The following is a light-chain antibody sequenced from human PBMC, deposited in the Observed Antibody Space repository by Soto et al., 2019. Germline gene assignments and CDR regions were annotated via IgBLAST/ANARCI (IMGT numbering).Light chain of an antibody. J-gene: IGKJ1*01. Sequence: EIVLKQSPGTLSLSPGERATLSCRASQSVSSSYLAWYQQKPGQAPRLLIYGASSRATGIPDRFSGSVSGTGFTLTISRLEPEDVAVYYCQQYGSSPPWTFGQGTKVEIK. V-gene: IGKV3-20*01. CDR1: QSVSSSY. CDR2: GAS. CDR3: QQYGSSPPWT.